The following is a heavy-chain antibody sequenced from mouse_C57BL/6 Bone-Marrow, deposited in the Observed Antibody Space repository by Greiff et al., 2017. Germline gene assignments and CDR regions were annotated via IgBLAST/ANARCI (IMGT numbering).Heavy chain of an antibody. CDR3: ARWRDYDGRFAY. D-gene: IGHD2-4*01. CDR2: ISDGGSYT. J-gene: IGHJ3*01. V-gene: IGHV5-4*03. Sequence: EVKLQESGGGLVKPGGSLKLSCAASGFTFSSYAMSWVRQTPEKRLEWVATISDGGSYTYYPDNVKGRFTISRDNAKNNLYLQMSHLKSEDTAMYYCARWRDYDGRFAYWGQGTLVTVSA. CDR1: GFTFSSYA.